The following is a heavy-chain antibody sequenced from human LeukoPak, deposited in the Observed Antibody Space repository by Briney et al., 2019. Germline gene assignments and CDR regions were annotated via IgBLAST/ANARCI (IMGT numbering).Heavy chain of an antibody. CDR1: GGSISSSSYY. CDR2: IYYSGST. J-gene: IGHJ4*02. Sequence: SETLSLTCTVSGGSISSSSYYWGWIRQPPGKGLEWIGSIYYSGSTYYNPSLKSRVTISVDTSKNQFSLKMSSVTAADTAVYYCAREGCSSTSCAYPYYFDCWGQGTLVTVSS. CDR3: AREGCSSTSCAYPYYFDC. V-gene: IGHV4-39*07. D-gene: IGHD2-2*01.